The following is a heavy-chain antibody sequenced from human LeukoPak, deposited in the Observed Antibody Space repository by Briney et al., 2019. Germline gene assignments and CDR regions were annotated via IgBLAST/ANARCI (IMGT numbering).Heavy chain of an antibody. V-gene: IGHV3-66*01. Sequence: GGSLRLSCAASGFFASGNYMTWVRQAPGKGLEWVSVIYSGGSTYYADSVKGRFTISRDNSKNTLYLQMNSLRVEDTAVYYCARVEGYGYSIYWGQGTLVTVSS. D-gene: IGHD1-1*01. J-gene: IGHJ4*02. CDR1: GFFASGNY. CDR2: IYSGGST. CDR3: ARVEGYGYSIY.